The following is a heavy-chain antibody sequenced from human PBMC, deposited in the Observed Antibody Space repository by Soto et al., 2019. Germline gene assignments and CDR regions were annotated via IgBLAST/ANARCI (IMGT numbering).Heavy chain of an antibody. CDR2: IYYSGST. V-gene: IGHV4-31*03. CDR3: ARDSGVVATGAFDI. J-gene: IGHJ3*02. CDR1: GGSISSGGYY. D-gene: IGHD5-12*01. Sequence: SETLSLTCTVSGGSISSGGYYWSWIRQHPGKGLEWIGYIYYSGSTYYNPSLKSRVTISVDTSKNQFSLKLSSVTAADTAVYYCARDSGVVATGAFDIWGQGTMVTVSS.